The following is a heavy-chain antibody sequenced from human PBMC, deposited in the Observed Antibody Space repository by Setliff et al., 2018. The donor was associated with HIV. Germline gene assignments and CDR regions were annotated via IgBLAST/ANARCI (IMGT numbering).Heavy chain of an antibody. Sequence: PSLTCTVSGGSVSSGIYFWSWIRQPPGKGLEWIGYSGSTYYEPSLRGRVTISIDRSKNQFSLKLNSVTAADTAVYYCARETNASGSLTAYWYFDLWGRGTLVTVSS. J-gene: IGHJ2*01. V-gene: IGHV4-30-4*08. CDR2: SGST. CDR3: ARETNASGSLTAYWYFDL. D-gene: IGHD3-10*01. CDR1: GGSVSSGIYF.